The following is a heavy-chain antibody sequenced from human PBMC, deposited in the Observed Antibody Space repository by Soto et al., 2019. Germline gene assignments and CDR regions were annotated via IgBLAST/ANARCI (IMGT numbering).Heavy chain of an antibody. Sequence: SETLSLTCTVSGGSISSGGYYWSWIRQHPGKGLEWIGYIYYSGSTYYNPSLKSRVTISVDTSKNQFSLKLSSVTAADTAVYYCARDWGRWLSRDYYYYYGMDVWGQGTTVTVSS. D-gene: IGHD3-16*01. CDR3: ARDWGRWLSRDYYYYYGMDV. V-gene: IGHV4-31*03. CDR2: IYYSGST. CDR1: GGSISSGGYY. J-gene: IGHJ6*02.